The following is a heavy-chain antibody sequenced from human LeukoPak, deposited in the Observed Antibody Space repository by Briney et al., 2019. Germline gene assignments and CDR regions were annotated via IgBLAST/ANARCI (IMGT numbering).Heavy chain of an antibody. V-gene: IGHV7-4-1*02. J-gene: IGHJ4*02. Sequence: ASVKVSCKASRYTFTNYPMNWVRQAPGQGLEWMGWINTNTGNPTYAQGFIGRFVFSLDTSVSTAYLQISSLKAEDTAVYFCARTRIPFYFGSGSPDYWGQGTLVTVSS. D-gene: IGHD3-10*01. CDR1: RYTFTNYP. CDR2: INTNTGNP. CDR3: ARTRIPFYFGSGSPDY.